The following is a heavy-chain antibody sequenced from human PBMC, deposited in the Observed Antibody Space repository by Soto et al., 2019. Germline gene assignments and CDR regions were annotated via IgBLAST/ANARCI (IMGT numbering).Heavy chain of an antibody. CDR3: AKDLEDIVVVPAAMRGYYYYGMDV. J-gene: IGHJ6*02. Sequence: ESGGGVVQPGRSLRLSCAASGFTFSSYGMHWVRQAPGKGLEWVAVISYDGSNKYYADSVKGRFTISRDNSKNTLYLQMNSLRAEDTAVYYCAKDLEDIVVVPAAMRGYYYYGMDVWGQGTTVTVSS. D-gene: IGHD2-2*01. CDR2: ISYDGSNK. V-gene: IGHV3-30*18. CDR1: GFTFSSYG.